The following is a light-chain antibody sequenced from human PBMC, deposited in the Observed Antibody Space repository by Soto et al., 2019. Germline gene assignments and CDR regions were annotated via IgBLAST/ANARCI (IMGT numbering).Light chain of an antibody. V-gene: IGKV3-20*01. CDR2: GVF. J-gene: IGKJ2*01. CDR1: QSVKSNY. Sequence: ETVLTQSPGTVSLSPGERATLSCRTSQSVKSNYLAWYQQKTSQAPRLLIYGVFNRATGIPDRFSGSGSWTDFTLTISGLEPEDSAVYYCQHNDGSPRTFGQGTKLEIK. CDR3: QHNDGSPRT.